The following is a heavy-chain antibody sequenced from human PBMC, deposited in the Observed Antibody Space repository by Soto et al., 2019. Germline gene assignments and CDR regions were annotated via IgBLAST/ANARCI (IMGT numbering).Heavy chain of an antibody. D-gene: IGHD3-16*02. CDR3: ARGLRLGELSSHY. CDR1: GGTFSSYA. J-gene: IGHJ4*02. Sequence: QVQLVQSGAEVKKPGSSVKVSCKASGGTFSSYAISWVRQAPGQGLEWMGGIIPIFGTANYAQKFQGRVNITGEESQSTGYMEPSSLRSEGTAVFYCARGLRLGELSSHYWGQGTLVTVSS. CDR2: IIPIFGTA. V-gene: IGHV1-69*01.